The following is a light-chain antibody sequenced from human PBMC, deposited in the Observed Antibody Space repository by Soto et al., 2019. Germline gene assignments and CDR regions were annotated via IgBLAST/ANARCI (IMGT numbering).Light chain of an antibody. CDR3: TSYTTSSTYV. J-gene: IGLJ1*01. V-gene: IGLV2-14*01. CDR1: SSDVGAYNY. Sequence: QSALTQPASVSGSPGQSIAISCTGTSSDVGAYNYVSWYQQHPGKAPKLMIYDVSNRPSGVSDSFSGSKSGNTASLTISGLQAGDEADYYCTSYTTSSTYVFGTGTKLTVL. CDR2: DVS.